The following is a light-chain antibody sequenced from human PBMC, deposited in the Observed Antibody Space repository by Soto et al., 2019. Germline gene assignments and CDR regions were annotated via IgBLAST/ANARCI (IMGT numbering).Light chain of an antibody. Sequence: QSALTQPASVSGSPGQSITISCTGTSSDVGTYNYVSWYQQQPGKAPKLVIYDVSNRPSGVSYRFSGYKSGNTASLTISGLQSEDEADYYCSSYPSTTTLVVFGGGTKLTVL. CDR1: SSDVGTYNY. J-gene: IGLJ2*01. V-gene: IGLV2-14*01. CDR3: SSYPSTTTLVV. CDR2: DVS.